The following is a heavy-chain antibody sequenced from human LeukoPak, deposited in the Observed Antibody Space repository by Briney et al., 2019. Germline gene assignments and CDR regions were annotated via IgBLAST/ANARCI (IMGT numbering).Heavy chain of an antibody. V-gene: IGHV3-48*03. Sequence: PGGSLRLSCAVSGFTFSGHGMNWVRQAPGKGLEWVSYISSGGSTIYYADSVKGRFTISRDNAKNSLYLQMNSLRAEDTAVYYCARTFRGIDYWGQGTLVTVSS. CDR1: GFTFSGHG. CDR3: ARTFRGIDY. D-gene: IGHD3-10*01. J-gene: IGHJ4*02. CDR2: ISSGGSTI.